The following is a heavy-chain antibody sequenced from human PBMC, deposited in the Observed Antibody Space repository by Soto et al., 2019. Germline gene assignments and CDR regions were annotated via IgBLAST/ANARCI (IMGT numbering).Heavy chain of an antibody. J-gene: IGHJ4*02. D-gene: IGHD5-12*01. V-gene: IGHV4-30-4*01. CDR1: GGSISSGDYY. Sequence: PSETLSLTCTVSGGSISSGDYYWSWIRQPPGKGLEWIGYIYYSGSTYYNPSLKSRVTISVDTSKNQFSLKLSSVTAADTAVYYCARVGIVATIFPAVFDYWGQGTLVTVSS. CDR2: IYYSGST. CDR3: ARVGIVATIFPAVFDY.